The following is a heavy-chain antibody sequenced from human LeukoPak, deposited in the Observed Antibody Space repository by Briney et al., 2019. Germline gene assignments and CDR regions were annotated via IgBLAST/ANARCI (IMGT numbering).Heavy chain of an antibody. D-gene: IGHD2-2*01. CDR1: GDSLFTNSVA. CDR3: ARGKYTSFDN. J-gene: IGHJ4*02. V-gene: IGHV6-1*01. Sequence: SQTLSLTCAISGDSLFTNSVAWNWIRQSPSRGLEWLGRTYYRSKWSFDYALSVKSRITISADTSKNHFSLQLSSVTRDDTALYYCARGKYTSFDNWGQGTLVTVSS. CDR2: TYYRSKWSF.